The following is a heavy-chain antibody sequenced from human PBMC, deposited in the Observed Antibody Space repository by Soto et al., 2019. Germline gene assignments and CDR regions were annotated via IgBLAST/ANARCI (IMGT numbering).Heavy chain of an antibody. CDR3: ARDLIDVNGFPYYYYYMDV. CDR1: GGSISSGGYY. Sequence: TSETLSLTCTVSGGSISSGGYYWSWVRQHPGKGLEWIGYIYYSGSTYYNPSLKSRVTISVDTSKNQFSLKLSSVTAADTAVYYCARDLIDVNGFPYYYYYMDVWGKGTTVTVSS. V-gene: IGHV4-31*03. J-gene: IGHJ6*03. CDR2: IYYSGST. D-gene: IGHD2-15*01.